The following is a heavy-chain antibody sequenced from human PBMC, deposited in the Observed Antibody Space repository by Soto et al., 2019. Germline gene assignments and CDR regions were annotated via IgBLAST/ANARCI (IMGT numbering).Heavy chain of an antibody. CDR3: ATLSNDFWSGPNNWFDP. J-gene: IGHJ5*02. V-gene: IGHV1-24*01. D-gene: IGHD3-3*01. CDR2: FDPEDGET. CDR1: GYTLTELS. Sequence: ASVKVSCKVSGYTLTELSMHWVRQAPGKGLEWMGGFDPEDGETIYAQKFQGRVTMTEDTSTDTAYMELSSLRSEDTAVYYCATLSNDFWSGPNNWFDPWGQGTLVTVSS.